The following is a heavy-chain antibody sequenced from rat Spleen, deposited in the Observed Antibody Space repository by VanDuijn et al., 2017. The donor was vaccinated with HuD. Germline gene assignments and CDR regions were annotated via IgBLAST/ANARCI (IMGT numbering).Heavy chain of an antibody. CDR3: TAGGGYWDY. V-gene: IGHV5-27*01. CDR1: GFTFSNYY. J-gene: IGHJ2*01. Sequence: EVQLVESGGGLVQPGWSLKLSCAASGFTFSNYYMAWVRQAPTKGLEWVAYISTGGTNTYYPDSVKGRFTISRDNAKSTLYLQMNSLRSEDTATYYCTAGGGYWDYWGQGVMVTVSS. D-gene: IGHD1-11*01. CDR2: ISTGGTNT.